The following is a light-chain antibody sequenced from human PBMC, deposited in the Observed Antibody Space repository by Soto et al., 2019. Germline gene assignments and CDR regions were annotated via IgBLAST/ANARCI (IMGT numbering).Light chain of an antibody. CDR3: SSYTTSSSYV. CDR2: EVS. Sequence: QSVLTQPASVSGSPGQSITMSCTGTSSDVGGYDHVSWYQQHPGEVPKLIIFEVSSRPAWISNRFSASKSGNTASLTISGLQAEDEADYYCSSYTTSSSYVFGTGTNVTVL. V-gene: IGLV2-14*01. CDR1: SSDVGGYDH. J-gene: IGLJ1*01.